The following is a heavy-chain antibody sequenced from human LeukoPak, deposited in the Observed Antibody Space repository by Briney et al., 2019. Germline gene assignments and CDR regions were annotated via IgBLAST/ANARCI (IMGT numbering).Heavy chain of an antibody. CDR1: GGSISSGSYY. CDR3: ARKPAAIGGHYFDY. V-gene: IGHV4-61*01. D-gene: IGHD2-2*02. CDR2: IYYSGST. Sequence: PSQTLSLTCTVSGGSISSGSYYWSWIRQPPGKGLEWIGYIYYSGSTNYNPSLKSRVTISVDTSKNQFSLKLSSVTAADTAVYYCARKPAAIGGHYFDYWGQGTLVTVSS. J-gene: IGHJ4*02.